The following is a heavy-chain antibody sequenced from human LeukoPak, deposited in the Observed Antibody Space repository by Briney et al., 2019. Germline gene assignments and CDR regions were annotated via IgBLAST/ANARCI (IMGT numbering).Heavy chain of an antibody. CDR2: IYTSGNT. V-gene: IGHV4-4*09. D-gene: IGHD3-3*01. CDR1: GGSISSYY. J-gene: IGHJ5*02. Sequence: SETLSLTCTVSGGSISSYYWIWIRQPPGKGLEWIGYIYTSGNTNYNPSLKSRVTISVDTSKNQFSLKLSSVTAADTAVYYCARMKDFWSGLRYWFDPWGQGTLVTVSS. CDR3: ARMKDFWSGLRYWFDP.